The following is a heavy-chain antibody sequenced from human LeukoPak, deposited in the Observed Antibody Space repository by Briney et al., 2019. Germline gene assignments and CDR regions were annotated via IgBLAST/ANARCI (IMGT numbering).Heavy chain of an antibody. J-gene: IGHJ5*02. Sequence: SVKVSCKASGGTFSSYGINWVRQAPGQGLEWMGGIIPIFGTANDAQKFQGRVTITADESTSTAYTEVSSLRSEETAVYYCARGYDILTGPPEINWSDPWGQGTLVTVSS. CDR2: IIPIFGTA. CDR1: GGTFSSYG. CDR3: ARGYDILTGPPEINWSDP. D-gene: IGHD3-9*01. V-gene: IGHV1-69*13.